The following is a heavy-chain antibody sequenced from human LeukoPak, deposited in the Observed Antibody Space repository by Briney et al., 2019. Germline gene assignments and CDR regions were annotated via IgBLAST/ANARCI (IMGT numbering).Heavy chain of an antibody. CDR1: GYTLTELS. CDR3: ATGGSGELLPNYYYGMDV. D-gene: IGHD3-10*01. CDR2: FDPEDGET. Sequence: ASVKVSCKVSGYTLTELSMHWVRQAPGKGLEWMGGFDPEDGETIYAQKFQGRVTMTEDTSTDTAYMELSSLRSEDTAVYYCATGGSGELLPNYYYGMDVWGQGTTVTVSS. J-gene: IGHJ6*02. V-gene: IGHV1-24*01.